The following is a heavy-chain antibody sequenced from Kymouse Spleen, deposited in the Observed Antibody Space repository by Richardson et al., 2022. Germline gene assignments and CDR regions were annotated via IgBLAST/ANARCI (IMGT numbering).Heavy chain of an antibody. Sequence: QVQLVESGGGVVQPGRSLRLSCAASGFTFSSYGMHWVRQAPGKGLEWVAVIWYDGSNKYYADSVKGRFTISRDNSKNTLYLQMNSLRAEDTAVYYCAGITMVRGGDPYYYGMDVWGQGTTVTVSS. D-gene: IGHD3-10*01. CDR1: GFTFSSYG. J-gene: IGHJ6*02. CDR2: IWYDGSNK. V-gene: IGHV3-33*01. CDR3: AGITMVRGGDPYYYGMDV.